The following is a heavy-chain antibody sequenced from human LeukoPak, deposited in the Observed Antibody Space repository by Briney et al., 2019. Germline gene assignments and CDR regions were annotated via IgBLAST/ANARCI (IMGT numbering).Heavy chain of an antibody. D-gene: IGHD5-12*01. V-gene: IGHV1-18*01. J-gene: IGHJ6*02. CDR3: ARVVIVSGYDFSGWAPYYYYYGMDV. CDR1: GYTFTSYG. Sequence: ASVKVSCKASGYTFTSYGISWVRQAPGQGLERMGWISAYNGNTNYAQKLQGRVTMTTDTSTSTAYMELRSLRSDDTAVYYCARVVIVSGYDFSGWAPYYYYYGMDVWGQGTTVTVSS. CDR2: ISAYNGNT.